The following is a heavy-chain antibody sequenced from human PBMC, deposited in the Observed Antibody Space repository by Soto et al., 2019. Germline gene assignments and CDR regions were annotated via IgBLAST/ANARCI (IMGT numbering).Heavy chain of an antibody. V-gene: IGHV1-8*01. D-gene: IGHD6-19*01. CDR1: GYTFTSYD. CDR3: ARGRHSSGCYDRVVYYYYGMDV. Sequence: ASVKVSCKASGYTFTSYDINWVRQATGQGLEWMGWMNPNSGNTGYAQKFQGRVTMTRNTSISTVYMELSSLRSEDTAVYYCARGRHSSGCYDRVVYYYYGMDVWGQGTTVTVSS. J-gene: IGHJ6*02. CDR2: MNPNSGNT.